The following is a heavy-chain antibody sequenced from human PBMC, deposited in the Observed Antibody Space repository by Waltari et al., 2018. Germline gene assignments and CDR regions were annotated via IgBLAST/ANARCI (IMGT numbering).Heavy chain of an antibody. CDR2: INHSGST. Sequence: QVQLQQWGAGLLKPSETLSLTCAVYGGSFSGYYWSWIRQPPGKGLEWIGEINHSGSTNYNPSLKSRGTISVDTSKNQFSLKLSSVTAADTAVYYCARVPNPIAAAGTRPYYFDYWGQGTLVTVSS. J-gene: IGHJ4*02. CDR1: GGSFSGYY. D-gene: IGHD6-13*01. V-gene: IGHV4-34*01. CDR3: ARVPNPIAAAGTRPYYFDY.